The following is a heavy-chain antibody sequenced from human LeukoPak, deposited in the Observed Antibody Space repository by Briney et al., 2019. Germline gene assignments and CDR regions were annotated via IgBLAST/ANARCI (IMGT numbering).Heavy chain of an antibody. CDR1: GGSISSSSYY. CDR2: IYYSGST. Sequence: PSETLSLTCTVSGGSISSSSYYWGWIRQPPGKGLEWIGSIYYSGSTYYNPSLKSRVTISVDTSKDQFSLKLSSVTAADTAVYYCARDPRYGYSYGHDAFDIWGQGTMVTVSS. D-gene: IGHD5-18*01. J-gene: IGHJ3*02. V-gene: IGHV4-39*07. CDR3: ARDPRYGYSYGHDAFDI.